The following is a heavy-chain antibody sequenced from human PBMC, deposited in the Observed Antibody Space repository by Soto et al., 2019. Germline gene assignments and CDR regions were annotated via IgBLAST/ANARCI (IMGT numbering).Heavy chain of an antibody. Sequence: GGSLRLSCAASGFTFNTYAMNWVRQVPGKGLEWVASISGGGGSTYYADSVKGRFTISRDTSKNTLYLQMNSLSAEDTAVYYCAKGFIVVVTAIRPDDNFDVRGQGTMVTVS. CDR3: AKGFIVVVTAIRPDDNFDV. V-gene: IGHV3-23*01. D-gene: IGHD2-21*02. CDR2: ISGGGGST. J-gene: IGHJ3*01. CDR1: GFTFNTYA.